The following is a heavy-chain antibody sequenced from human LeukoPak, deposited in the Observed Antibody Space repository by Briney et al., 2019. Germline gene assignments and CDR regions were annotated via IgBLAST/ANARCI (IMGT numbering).Heavy chain of an antibody. CDR1: GGSVRSYN. CDR3: ARSITSSWYGDFQH. CDR2: IHITGNT. V-gene: IGHV4-59*02. Sequence: SETLSLTCTVSGGSVRSYNWAWIRQLPGRGLELIGYIHITGNTNYNPSLKSRVTISVDTSKNQFSLKLSSVTAADTAVYCCARSITSSWYGDFQHWGQGTLVTVSS. D-gene: IGHD6-13*01. J-gene: IGHJ1*01.